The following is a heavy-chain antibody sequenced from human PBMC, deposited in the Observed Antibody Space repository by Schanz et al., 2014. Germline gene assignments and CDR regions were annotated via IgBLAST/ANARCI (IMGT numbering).Heavy chain of an antibody. Sequence: EVHLLESGGGLVQPGGSLRLSCLASGFAFSSYGMNWLRQAPGKGLECVSVIGVDGTTTYYADSVKGRFTISRDNSKNTLYLQMNSLRPEDTAVYYCARIGGSVFDYWAQGTLVTVSS. J-gene: IGHJ4*02. D-gene: IGHD3-10*01. CDR2: IGVDGTTT. CDR3: ARIGGSVFDY. V-gene: IGHV3-23*01. CDR1: GFAFSSYG.